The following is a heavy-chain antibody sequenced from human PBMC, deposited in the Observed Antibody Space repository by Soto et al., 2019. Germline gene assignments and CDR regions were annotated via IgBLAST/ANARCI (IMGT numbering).Heavy chain of an antibody. CDR1: GDSVSSNSAA. J-gene: IGHJ4*02. V-gene: IGHV6-1*01. D-gene: IGHD6-6*01. CDR2: TYYRSKWFT. CDR3: ARAGSSSSAEDYFDY. Sequence: SQTLSLTGAISGDSVSSNSAAWNWIRHSPSRGLEWLGRTYYRSKWFTDYAVSVKSRITINPDTSKNQFSLQLSSVTPDDTAVYYCARAGSSSSAEDYFDYWGQGTLVTVSS.